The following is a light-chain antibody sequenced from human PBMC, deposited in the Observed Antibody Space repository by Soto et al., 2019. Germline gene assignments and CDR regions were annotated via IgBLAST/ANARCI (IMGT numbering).Light chain of an antibody. J-gene: IGKJ4*01. CDR3: QQYNSYSPLT. Sequence: EIQMTQSPSTLSASVGDRVTITCRASQSISSWLAWYQQKPGKAPKLLIYDASSLESGVPSRFSGSGSGTAFTLTISSLQPDDFATYYCQQYNSYSPLTFGGGTKVEIK. V-gene: IGKV1-5*01. CDR2: DAS. CDR1: QSISSW.